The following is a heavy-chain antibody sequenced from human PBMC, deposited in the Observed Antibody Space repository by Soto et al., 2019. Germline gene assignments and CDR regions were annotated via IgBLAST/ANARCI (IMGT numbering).Heavy chain of an antibody. V-gene: IGHV3-23*01. Sequence: GGSLRLSCAASGFPFSSYAMGWVRQAPGKGLEWVSAISGSGGSTYYADSVKGRFTISRDNSKNTLYLQMNSLRAEDTAVYYCAKAPSRIATRLWFDPWAREPWSPSPQ. D-gene: IGHD6-6*01. CDR2: ISGSGGST. CDR3: AKAPSRIATRLWFDP. J-gene: IGHJ5*02. CDR1: GFPFSSYA.